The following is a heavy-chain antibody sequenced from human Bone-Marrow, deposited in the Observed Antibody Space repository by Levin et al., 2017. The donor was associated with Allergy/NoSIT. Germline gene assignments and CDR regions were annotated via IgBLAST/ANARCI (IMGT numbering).Heavy chain of an antibody. V-gene: IGHV1-2*04. CDR1: GYTFTDSY. CDR3: AKQFCDSTSCYPYFDY. D-gene: IGHD2-2*01. CDR2: LNPNTGGT. J-gene: IGHJ4*02. Sequence: ASVKVSCKASGYTFTDSYLHWVRQAPRQGLEWMGMLNPNTGGTDYAQKFQGWVTMTRDTSISTAYLEVNSLKSDDTALYYCAKQFCDSTSCYPYFDYWGQGSLVTVSS.